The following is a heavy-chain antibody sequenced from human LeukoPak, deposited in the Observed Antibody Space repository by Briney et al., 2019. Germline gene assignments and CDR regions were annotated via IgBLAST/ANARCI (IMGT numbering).Heavy chain of an antibody. CDR2: INPNSGGT. CDR3: ARDRSPESEPYDSSPNWFDP. D-gene: IGHD3-22*01. V-gene: IGHV1-2*02. Sequence: RASVKVSCKASGYTFTGYYMHWVRQAPGQGLEWMGWINPNSGGTNYAQKFQGRVTMTRDTSISTAYMELSRLRSDDTAVYYCARDRSPESEPYDSSPNWFDPWGQGTLVTVSS. J-gene: IGHJ5*02. CDR1: GYTFTGYY.